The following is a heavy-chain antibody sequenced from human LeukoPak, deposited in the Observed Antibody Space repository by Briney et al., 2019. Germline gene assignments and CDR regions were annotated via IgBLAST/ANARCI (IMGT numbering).Heavy chain of an antibody. V-gene: IGHV3-30*04. CDR1: GFTFSSYA. J-gene: IGHJ4*02. D-gene: IGHD3-16*02. Sequence: PGGSLRLSCAASGFTFSSYAMHWVRQAPGKGLEWVAVISYDGSNKYYADSVKGRFTISRDNSKNTLYLQMNSPRAEDTAVYYCARGPEFGGVIVLFDYWGQGTLVTVSS. CDR2: ISYDGSNK. CDR3: ARGPEFGGVIVLFDY.